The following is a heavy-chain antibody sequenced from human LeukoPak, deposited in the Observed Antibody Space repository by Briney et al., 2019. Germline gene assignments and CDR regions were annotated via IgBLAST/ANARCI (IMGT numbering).Heavy chain of an antibody. Sequence: PGRSLRLSCAASGFTFSSYGMHWVRQAPGKGLEWVAVIWYDGSNKYYADSVKGRLTISRDNSKNTLYLQMNSLRAEDTAVYYCAKDSRIAARVAYYFDYWGQGTLVTVSS. CDR2: IWYDGSNK. D-gene: IGHD6-6*01. V-gene: IGHV3-33*06. J-gene: IGHJ4*02. CDR1: GFTFSSYG. CDR3: AKDSRIAARVAYYFDY.